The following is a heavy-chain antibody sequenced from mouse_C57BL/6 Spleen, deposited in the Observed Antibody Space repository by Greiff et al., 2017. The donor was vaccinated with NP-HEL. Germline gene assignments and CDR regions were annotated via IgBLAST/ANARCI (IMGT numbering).Heavy chain of an antibody. CDR3: ARGIYYGSSYGAY. CDR2: IYPSDSET. J-gene: IGHJ3*01. CDR1: GYTFTSYW. V-gene: IGHV1-61*01. D-gene: IGHD1-1*01. Sequence: VQLQQPGAELVKPGASVKMSCKASGYTFTSYWMDWVKQRPGQGLEWIGNIYPSDSETHYNQKFKDKATLTVDKSSSTAYMQLSSLTSEDSAVYYCARGIYYGSSYGAYWGQGTLVTVSA.